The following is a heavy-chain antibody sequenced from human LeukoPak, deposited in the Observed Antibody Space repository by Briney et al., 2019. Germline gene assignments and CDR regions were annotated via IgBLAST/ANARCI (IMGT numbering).Heavy chain of an antibody. CDR1: GYTFTSYY. CDR2: FDPEDGET. Sequence: ASVKVSCKASGYTFTSYYLHWVRQAPGKGLEWMGGFDPEDGETIYAQKFQGRVTMTEDTSTDTAYMELSSLRSEDTAVYYCATLGGAFDIWGQGTMVTVSS. J-gene: IGHJ3*02. CDR3: ATLGGAFDI. D-gene: IGHD4-23*01. V-gene: IGHV1-24*01.